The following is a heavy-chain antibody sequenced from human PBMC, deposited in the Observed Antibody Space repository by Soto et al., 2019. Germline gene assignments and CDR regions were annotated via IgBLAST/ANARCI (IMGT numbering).Heavy chain of an antibody. Sequence: GGSVRLSCAASGFTFSSHSMNWVRQAPGKGLEWVSYISSSGITIYYADSVKGRFTISRDNAENSLFLQMNSLRAEDTAIYFCARDRYGDYDHDCWGQGTLVTVSS. J-gene: IGHJ4*02. CDR3: ARDRYGDYDHDC. D-gene: IGHD5-12*01. CDR2: ISSSGITI. V-gene: IGHV3-48*04. CDR1: GFTFSSHS.